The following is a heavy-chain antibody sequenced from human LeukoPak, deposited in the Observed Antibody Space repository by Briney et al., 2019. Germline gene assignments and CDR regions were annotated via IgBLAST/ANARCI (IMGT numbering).Heavy chain of an antibody. V-gene: IGHV4-38-2*02. CDR2: ISHSGST. CDR1: GYSISSGYY. J-gene: IGHJ4*01. D-gene: IGHD2-15*01. Sequence: SETLSLTCTVSGYSISSGYYWNWIRQPPGKGLEWIAEISHSGSTRYNPSLKSRVTISVDTSKNQFSLKVSSVTAADTAVYYCVRSEVETSGRDYWGHGTLVTVSS. CDR3: VRSEVETSGRDY.